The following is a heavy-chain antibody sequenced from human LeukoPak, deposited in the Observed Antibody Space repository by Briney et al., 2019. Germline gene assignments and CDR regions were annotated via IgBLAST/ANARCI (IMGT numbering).Heavy chain of an antibody. CDR1: GGSISSYY. D-gene: IGHD3-3*01. Sequence: PSETLSLTCTVSGGSISSYYWSWTRQPPGKGLEWIGYIYYSGSTNYNPSLKSRVTISVDTSKNQFSLKLSSVTAADTAVYYCASATVWTYDFWSGQTYFDYWGQGTLVTVSS. CDR3: ASATVWTYDFWSGQTYFDY. J-gene: IGHJ4*02. V-gene: IGHV4-59*12. CDR2: IYYSGST.